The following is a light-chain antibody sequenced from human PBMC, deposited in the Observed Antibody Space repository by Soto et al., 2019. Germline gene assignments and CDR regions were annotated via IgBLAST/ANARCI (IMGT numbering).Light chain of an antibody. V-gene: IGKV1-39*01. CDR3: QQSFSRPMYT. CDR2: DAS. J-gene: IGKJ2*01. CDR1: QGISTY. Sequence: DIQLTQSPSFLSASVGDRVTMTCRASQGISTYLNWYQQKPGTAPKLLIYDASTLQSGVPSRFSGSGSGTDFTLTISNLQPEDFATFYCQQSFSRPMYTFGQGTKVDIK.